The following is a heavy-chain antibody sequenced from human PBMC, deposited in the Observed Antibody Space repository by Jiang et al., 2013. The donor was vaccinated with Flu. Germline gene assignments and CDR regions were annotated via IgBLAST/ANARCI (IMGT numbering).Heavy chain of an antibody. CDR1: GFTFTTYG. V-gene: IGHV3-23*01. CDR3: AKLTDYFDSSGNFHY. CDR2: ISGGGGDGT. Sequence: QLLESGGGVVQPGRSLRLSCSASGFTFTTYGMHWVRQAPGKGLEWVSGISGGGGDGTYYADSVKGRFTISRDNSKNTLFLQMNTLRAEDTAVYYCAKLTDYFDSSGNFHYWGLGTLVTVSS. J-gene: IGHJ4*02. D-gene: IGHD3-22*01.